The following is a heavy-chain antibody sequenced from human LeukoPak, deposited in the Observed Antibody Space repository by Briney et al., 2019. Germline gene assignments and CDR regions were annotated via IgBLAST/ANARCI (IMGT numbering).Heavy chain of an antibody. CDR2: IIPILGIA. J-gene: IGHJ4*02. Sequence: ASVKVSCKASGGTFISYAISWVRQAPGQGLEWMGRIIPILGIANYAQKFQGRVTITADKSTSTAYMELSSLRSEDTAVYYCARALTGSYYDSSGYSDYWGQGTLVTVSS. D-gene: IGHD3-22*01. V-gene: IGHV1-69*04. CDR1: GGTFISYA. CDR3: ARALTGSYYDSSGYSDY.